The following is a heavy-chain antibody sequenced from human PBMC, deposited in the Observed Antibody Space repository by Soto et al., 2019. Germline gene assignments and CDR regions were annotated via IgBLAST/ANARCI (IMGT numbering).Heavy chain of an antibody. CDR1: GFTFSSYA. CDR2: ISESGGNT. D-gene: IGHD2-15*01. V-gene: IGHV3-23*01. J-gene: IGHJ4*02. CDR3: AKRLPEKPFDY. Sequence: GGSLRLSCAASGFTFSSYAMHWVRQAPGKGLKWLSTISESGGNTYYADSVKGRFTISRDNSKNTLYLKMTSLRAEDTAVYYCAKRLPEKPFDYWGQGTLVTVSS.